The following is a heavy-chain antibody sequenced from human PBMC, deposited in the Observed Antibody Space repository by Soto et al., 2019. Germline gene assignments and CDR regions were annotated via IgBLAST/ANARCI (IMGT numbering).Heavy chain of an antibody. CDR3: TRGGPLGNYFDY. V-gene: IGHV3-15*07. J-gene: IGHJ4*02. D-gene: IGHD7-27*01. CDR2: IKSTYQNGAV. Sequence: EVQLVESGGGLAKPGGSLRLSCAASGFSFSDAWMNWVRQAPGKGLEWVGRIKSTYQNGAVDYAAPVKGRFSISRDDSKSTLYLQMNSLTSEDTAVYYCTRGGPLGNYFDYWGQGTLVTVSS. CDR1: GFSFSDAW.